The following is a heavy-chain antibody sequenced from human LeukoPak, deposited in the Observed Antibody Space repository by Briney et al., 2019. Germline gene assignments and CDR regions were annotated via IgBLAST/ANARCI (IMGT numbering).Heavy chain of an antibody. Sequence: ASVKVSCKASGYTFTGYYMHWVRQAPGQGPEWMGRIDPNSCGTNYAQKFQGRGTITRGTSISTAYMELRRLRSDDTAVYYCARDRYYGSGSYYNVFDYGGQGTLVTVSS. CDR2: IDPNSCGT. CDR1: GYTFTGYY. J-gene: IGHJ4*02. V-gene: IGHV1-2*06. D-gene: IGHD3-10*01. CDR3: ARDRYYGSGSYYNVFDY.